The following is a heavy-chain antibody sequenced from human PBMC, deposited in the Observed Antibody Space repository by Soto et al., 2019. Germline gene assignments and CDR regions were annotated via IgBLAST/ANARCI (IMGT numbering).Heavy chain of an antibody. J-gene: IGHJ4*02. D-gene: IGHD6-13*01. V-gene: IGHV1-69*01. Sequence: QVQLVQSGAEVKKPGSSVKVSCKASGGTFSSYRINWVRQAPGQGLEWVGGIVPIYRTADYAQKFQGRVTTTADASARTSYMELRSLKSQDTAVYYCVRDSGAKLSSSWGQGTLVTVSS. CDR2: IVPIYRTA. CDR3: VRDSGAKLSSS. CDR1: GGTFSSYR.